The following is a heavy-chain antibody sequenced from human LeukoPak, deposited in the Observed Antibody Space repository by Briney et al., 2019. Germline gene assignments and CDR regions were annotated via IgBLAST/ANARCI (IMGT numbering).Heavy chain of an antibody. V-gene: IGHV4-39*07. CDR3: ARGYYDSSGYIY. D-gene: IGHD3-22*01. CDR1: GGSISSSSYY. J-gene: IGHJ4*02. Sequence: SETLSLTCTVSGGSISSSSYYWGWIRQPPGKGLEWIGSIYYSGSTYYNPSLKSRVTISVDTSKNQFSLKLSSVTAADTAVYYCARGYYDSSGYIYWGQGTLVTVSS. CDR2: IYYSGST.